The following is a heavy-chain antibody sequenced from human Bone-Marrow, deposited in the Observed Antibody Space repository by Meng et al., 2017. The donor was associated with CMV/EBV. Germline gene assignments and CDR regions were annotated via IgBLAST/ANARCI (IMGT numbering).Heavy chain of an antibody. CDR1: GYTFTGYY. J-gene: IGHJ4*02. CDR2: INPNSGNT. CDR3: ARGDPLWLRFLEWFLDY. D-gene: IGHD3-3*01. Sequence: ASVKVSCKASGYTFTGYYMHWVRQAPGQGLEWMGWINPNSGNTGYAQKFQGRVTMTRNTSISTAYMELSSLRSEDTAVYYCARGDPLWLRFLEWFLDYWGQGTRVTVSS. V-gene: IGHV1-8*02.